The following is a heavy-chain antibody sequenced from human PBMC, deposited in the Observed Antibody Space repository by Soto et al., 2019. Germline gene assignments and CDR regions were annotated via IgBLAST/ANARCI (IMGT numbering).Heavy chain of an antibody. Sequence: PSETLSLTCTVSGGSISSYYWSWIRQPPGRGLEWIGYIYYSGSTNYNPSLKSRVTISVDTSKNQFSLKLSSVTAADMAVYYCARDNGREQYYDSSGYWYYFDYWGQGTLVTVSS. CDR1: GGSISSYY. CDR3: ARDNGREQYYDSSGYWYYFDY. D-gene: IGHD3-22*01. V-gene: IGHV4-59*01. J-gene: IGHJ4*02. CDR2: IYYSGST.